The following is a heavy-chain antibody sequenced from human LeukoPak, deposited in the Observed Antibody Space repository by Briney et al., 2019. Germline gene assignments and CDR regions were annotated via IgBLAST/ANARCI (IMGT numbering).Heavy chain of an antibody. CDR2: IIVGSGTT. CDR3: AAERYGGISDCCNFEI. Sequence: SVKVSCKSSGFSFSNSAVQWVRQARGQRLEWIGWIIVGSGTTNYAQSLQGRLTITRDMSTNTAYMELSSLRSEDTAVYYCAAERYGGISDCCNFEIWGQGTMVTISS. D-gene: IGHD4-23*01. V-gene: IGHV1-58*01. J-gene: IGHJ3*02. CDR1: GFSFSNSA.